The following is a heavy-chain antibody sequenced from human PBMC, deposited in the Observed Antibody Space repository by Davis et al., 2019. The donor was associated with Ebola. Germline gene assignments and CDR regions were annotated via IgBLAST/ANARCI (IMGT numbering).Heavy chain of an antibody. J-gene: IGHJ6*02. CDR1: GGTFSSYA. D-gene: IGHD3-10*01. CDR3: ARDRRFSGYGSGSYVPYYYGMDV. CDR2: IIPIFGTA. V-gene: IGHV1-69*13. Sequence: AASVKVSCKASGGTFSSYAISWVRQAPGQGLAWMGGIIPIFGTANYAQKFQGRVTITADESTSTAYMELSSLRSEDTAVYYCARDRRFSGYGSGSYVPYYYGMDVWGQGTTVTVSS.